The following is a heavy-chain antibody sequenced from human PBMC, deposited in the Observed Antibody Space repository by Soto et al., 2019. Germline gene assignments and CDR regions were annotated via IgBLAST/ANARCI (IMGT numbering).Heavy chain of an antibody. CDR2: ISGSGGST. J-gene: IGHJ4*02. CDR3: AKSYYYDSSGYPDDY. CDR1: GFTFSSYA. Sequence: PGGSLRLSCAATGFTFSSYAMSWVRQAPGKGLEWVSAISGSGGSTYYADSVKGRFTISRDNSKNTLYLQMNSLRAEDTAVYYCAKSYYYDSSGYPDDYGGQGNLVTVSS. V-gene: IGHV3-23*01. D-gene: IGHD3-22*01.